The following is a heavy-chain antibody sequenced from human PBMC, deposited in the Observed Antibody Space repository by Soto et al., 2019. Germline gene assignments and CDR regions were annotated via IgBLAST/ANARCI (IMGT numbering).Heavy chain of an antibody. V-gene: IGHV6-1*01. Sequence: SQTLSLTFAISGDSVSSNNAVWNWIRQSPSRVLEWLGRTFYRSEWHYDYAVSVRSRITVNPETSKNQFSLQLNSVTPEDTAVYFCAREVTMVRGIKNWFDSWGPGTMVTV. CDR2: TFYRSEWHY. CDR3: AREVTMVRGIKNWFDS. D-gene: IGHD3-10*01. CDR1: GDSVSSNNAV. J-gene: IGHJ5*01.